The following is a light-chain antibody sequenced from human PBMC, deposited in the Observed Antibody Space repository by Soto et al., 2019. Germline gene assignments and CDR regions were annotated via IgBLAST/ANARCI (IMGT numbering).Light chain of an antibody. V-gene: IGLV1-44*01. CDR2: GDN. CDR1: GSSIGTNT. Sequence: QYVLTQPPSASGTPGQRVTISCSGSGSSIGTNTGNWYRQLPGTAPKLLIYGDNQRPSGVPDRFSGSKAGTSASLAISGLQSEDEADYYCAAWDGSLNNVLFGGGTKLTVL. CDR3: AAWDGSLNNVL. J-gene: IGLJ2*01.